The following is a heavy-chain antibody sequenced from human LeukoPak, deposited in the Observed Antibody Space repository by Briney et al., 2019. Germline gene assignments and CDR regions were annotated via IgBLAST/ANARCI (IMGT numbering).Heavy chain of an antibody. J-gene: IGHJ4*02. V-gene: IGHV4-34*01. CDR3: ARHQSKWELRHLDY. D-gene: IGHD1-26*01. CDR2: INHSGST. Sequence: SETLSLTCAVYGGSFSGYYWSWIRQPPGKGLEWIGEINHSGSTNYNPSLKSRVTISVDTSKNQFSLKLSSVTAADTAVYYCARHQSKWELRHLDYWGQGTLVTVSS. CDR1: GGSFSGYY.